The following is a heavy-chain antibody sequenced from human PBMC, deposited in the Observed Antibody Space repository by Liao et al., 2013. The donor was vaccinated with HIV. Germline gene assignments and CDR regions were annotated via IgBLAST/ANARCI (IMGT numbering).Heavy chain of an antibody. V-gene: IGHV4-59*01. D-gene: IGHD6-13*01. Sequence: QVQLQESGPGLVKPSETLSLTCTVSGGSISSYYWSWIRQPPGKGLEWIGYMSYSGSAHYNPSLKSRVSISVDRSENKFSLKLSSVTAADTAVYFCASSGAAATHFDYWGQGTLVTVSS. CDR2: MSYSGSA. J-gene: IGHJ4*02. CDR3: ASSGAAATHFDY. CDR1: GGSISSYY.